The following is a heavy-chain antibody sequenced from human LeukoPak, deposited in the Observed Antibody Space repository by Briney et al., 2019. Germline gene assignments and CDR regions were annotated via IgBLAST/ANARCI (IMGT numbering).Heavy chain of an antibody. Sequence: AGGSLRLSCAASGFTVSSNYMSWVRQAPGKGLEWVSVIYSGGSTYYADSVKGRFTISRDNSKNTLYLQMNSLRAEDTAVYYCARIGSYYDILTGSDYWGQGTLVTVSS. V-gene: IGHV3-66*01. CDR3: ARIGSYYDILTGSDY. CDR2: IYSGGST. D-gene: IGHD3-9*01. J-gene: IGHJ4*02. CDR1: GFTVSSNY.